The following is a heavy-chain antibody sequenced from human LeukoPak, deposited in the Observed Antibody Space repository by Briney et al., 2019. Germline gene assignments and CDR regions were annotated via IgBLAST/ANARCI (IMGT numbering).Heavy chain of an antibody. J-gene: IGHJ4*02. CDR3: ARQVQGVIRPDY. D-gene: IGHD1-1*01. CDR2: IYYSGST. Sequence: SETLSLTCTVSGDSISSYYWGWIRQPPGKGLEWIGTIYYSGSTYYNPSLKSRVTVSVDTSKNQFSLKLSSVTAADTAVYYCARQVQGVIRPDYWGQGTLVTVSS. V-gene: IGHV4-39*01. CDR1: GDSISSYY.